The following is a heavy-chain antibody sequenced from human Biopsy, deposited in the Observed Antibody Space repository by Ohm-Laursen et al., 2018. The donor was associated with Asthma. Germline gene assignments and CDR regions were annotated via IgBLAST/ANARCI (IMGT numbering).Heavy chain of an antibody. CDR3: ARDHCSALWAGVSTDNCYFDY. V-gene: IGHV1-69*17. D-gene: IGHD5/OR15-5a*01. J-gene: IGHJ4*02. CDR1: EDTFSSYV. CDR2: IVPPFGLT. Sequence: SSVKVSCKPSEDTFSSYVISWVRQAPGQGLEWMGGIVPPFGLTNYAQRFQDRLTISADKSTRTAYMELRRLQSEDSAVYYCARDHCSALWAGVSTDNCYFDYWGQGTLLTVSS.